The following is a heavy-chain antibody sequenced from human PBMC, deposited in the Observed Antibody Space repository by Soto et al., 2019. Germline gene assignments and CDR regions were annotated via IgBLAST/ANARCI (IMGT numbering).Heavy chain of an antibody. V-gene: IGHV1-18*04. CDR1: GYTFTGYY. Sequence: ASVKVSCKASGYTFTGYYMHWVRQAPGQGLEWMGWISAYNGNTNYAQKLQGRVTMTTDTSTSTAYMELRSLRSDDTAVYYCARDLYGSDYYDSSGYYQEGGFGYWGQGTLVTVSS. J-gene: IGHJ4*02. CDR2: ISAYNGNT. CDR3: ARDLYGSDYYDSSGYYQEGGFGY. D-gene: IGHD3-22*01.